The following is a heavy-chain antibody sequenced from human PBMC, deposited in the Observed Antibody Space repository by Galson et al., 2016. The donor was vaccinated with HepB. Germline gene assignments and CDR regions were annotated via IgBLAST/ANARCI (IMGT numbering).Heavy chain of an antibody. CDR1: GGSISSYY. CDR2: IYDSGST. CDR3: ATLYGDIAAAGPFDY. D-gene: IGHD6-13*01. Sequence: ETLSLTCTVSGGSISSYYWSWIRQPPGKGLEWIGYIYDSGSTNYNPTLQSRVTISVDTSRNQFSLKLTSPTAADPAVYYCATLYGDIAAAGPFDYWGQGTLVTVSS. J-gene: IGHJ4*02. V-gene: IGHV4-59*08.